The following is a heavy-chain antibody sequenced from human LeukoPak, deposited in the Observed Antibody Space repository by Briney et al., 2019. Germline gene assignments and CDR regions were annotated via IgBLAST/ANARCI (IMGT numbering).Heavy chain of an antibody. V-gene: IGHV1-2*02. Sequence: ASVKVSCKASGYTFTGYYMHWVRQAPGQGLEWMGWINPNSGGTNYAQKFQGRVTMTRDTSISTAYMELSRLRSDDTAVYYCARGRITMVRGVKTNWFDPWGQGTLVTVSS. D-gene: IGHD3-10*01. CDR3: ARGRITMVRGVKTNWFDP. J-gene: IGHJ5*02. CDR1: GYTFTGYY. CDR2: INPNSGGT.